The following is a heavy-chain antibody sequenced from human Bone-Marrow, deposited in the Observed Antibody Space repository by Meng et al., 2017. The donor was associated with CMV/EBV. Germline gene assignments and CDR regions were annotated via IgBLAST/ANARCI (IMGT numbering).Heavy chain of an antibody. V-gene: IGHV1-69*10. CDR3: ARTSGDPPNAFDI. J-gene: IGHJ3*02. D-gene: IGHD3-10*01. Sequence: SVKVSCKAAGGTFSSNAISWVGQAPGQGLEGMGGIIPILGIANYAQKFQGRVTITADKPTSTAYMELSSLRSEDTAVEYYARTSGDPPNAFDIWGQGTMVTVSS. CDR1: GGTFSSNA. CDR2: IIPILGIA.